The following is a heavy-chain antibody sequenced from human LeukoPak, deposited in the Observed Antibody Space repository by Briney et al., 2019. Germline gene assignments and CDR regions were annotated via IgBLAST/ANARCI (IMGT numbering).Heavy chain of an antibody. D-gene: IGHD6-19*01. V-gene: IGHV1-2*02. CDR3: ASRNYGSGWSEY. CDR1: GYTFTSYG. J-gene: IGHJ4*02. CDR2: ISPNSGGT. Sequence: ASVKVSCKASGYTFTSYGISWVRQAPGQGLEWMGWISPNSGGTNYAQKFQGRVTMTRDTSISTAYMELSRLRSDDTAVYYCASRNYGSGWSEYWGQGTLVTVSS.